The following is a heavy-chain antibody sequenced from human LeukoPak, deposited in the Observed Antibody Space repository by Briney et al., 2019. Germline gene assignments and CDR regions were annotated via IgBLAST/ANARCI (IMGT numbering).Heavy chain of an antibody. V-gene: IGHV4-59*01. Sequence: SETLSLTCTVSGGSISSYYLSWIRQPPGKGLEWIGYIYYSGSTNYNPSLKSRVTISVDTSKNQFSLKLSSVTAADTAVYYCAGDSSGYYHWFDPWGQGTLVTVSS. CDR3: AGDSSGYYHWFDP. D-gene: IGHD3-22*01. J-gene: IGHJ5*02. CDR2: IYYSGST. CDR1: GGSISSYY.